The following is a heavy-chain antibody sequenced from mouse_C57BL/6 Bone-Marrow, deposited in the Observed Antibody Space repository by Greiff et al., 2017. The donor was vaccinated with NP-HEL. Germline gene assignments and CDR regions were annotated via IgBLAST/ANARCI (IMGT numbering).Heavy chain of an antibody. CDR3: ARRLSTMVRGAAMDY. CDR2: ISNGGGST. CDR1: GFTFSDYY. J-gene: IGHJ4*01. Sequence: EVKLVESGGGLVQPGGSLKLSCAASGFTFSDYYMYWVRQTPEKRLEWVAYISNGGGSTYYPDTVKGRFTISRDNAKNTLYLQMSRLKSEDTAMYYCARRLSTMVRGAAMDYWGQGTSVTVSS. V-gene: IGHV5-12*01. D-gene: IGHD2-2*01.